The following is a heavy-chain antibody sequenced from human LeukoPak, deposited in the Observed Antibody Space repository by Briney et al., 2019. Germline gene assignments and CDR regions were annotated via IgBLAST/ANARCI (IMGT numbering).Heavy chain of an antibody. CDR2: INHSGST. Sequence: SETLSLTCTVSGASINSYYWSWIRQPPGKGLEWIGEINHSGSTNYNPSLKSRVTISVDTSKNQFSLKLSSVTAADTAVYYCARVSSSWYSYWGQGTLVTVSS. CDR1: GASINSYY. CDR3: ARVSSSWYSY. V-gene: IGHV4-34*01. D-gene: IGHD6-13*01. J-gene: IGHJ4*02.